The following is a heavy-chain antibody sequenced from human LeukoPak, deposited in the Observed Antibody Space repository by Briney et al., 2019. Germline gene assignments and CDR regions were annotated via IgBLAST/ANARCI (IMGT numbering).Heavy chain of an antibody. J-gene: IGHJ4*02. CDR2: INHSGST. V-gene: IGHV4-34*01. CDR3: ARDRYFDWLEFDY. Sequence: PSETLSLTCAVYGGSFSGYYWSWIRQPPGKGLEWIGEINHSGSTNYNPSLKSRVTISVDTPKNQFSLKLSSVTAADTAVYYCARDRYFDWLEFDYWGQGTLVTVSS. CDR1: GGSFSGYY. D-gene: IGHD3-9*01.